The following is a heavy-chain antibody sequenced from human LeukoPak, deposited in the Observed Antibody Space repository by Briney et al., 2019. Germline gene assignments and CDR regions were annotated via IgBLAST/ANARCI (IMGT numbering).Heavy chain of an antibody. D-gene: IGHD4-17*01. J-gene: IGHJ3*02. CDR3: ALSNDYGDDGGGDAFDI. CDR2: IYPGDSDT. CDR1: GYSFTSYW. V-gene: IGHV5-51*01. Sequence: GASLKISCKGSGYSFTSYWIGWVRPLPGKGLEWMGIIYPGDSDTRYSPSFQGQVTISADKSITTAYLQWSSLKASATAMYYCALSNDYGDDGGGDAFDIWGQGTMVTVSS.